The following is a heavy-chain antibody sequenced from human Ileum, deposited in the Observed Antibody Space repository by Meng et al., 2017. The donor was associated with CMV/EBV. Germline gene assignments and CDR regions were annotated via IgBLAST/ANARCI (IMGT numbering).Heavy chain of an antibody. V-gene: IGHV4-39*07. Sequence: SETLSLTCTVSGGSISSSSYYWGWIRQPPGRGLEWIGSIYYSGSTYYNPSLKSRVTIAVDTSKDQFSLKLSSVTAADTALYYCARDLWFGYLFVDYWGQGTTVTVSS. J-gene: IGHJ6*02. CDR1: GGSISSSSYY. CDR3: ARDLWFGYLFVDY. CDR2: IYYSGST. D-gene: IGHD3-10*01.